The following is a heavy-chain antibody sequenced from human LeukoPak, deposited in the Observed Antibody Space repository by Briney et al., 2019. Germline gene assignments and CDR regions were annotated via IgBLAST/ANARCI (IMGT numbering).Heavy chain of an antibody. J-gene: IGHJ4*02. CDR3: ARVLPYDSSGIDY. D-gene: IGHD3-22*01. V-gene: IGHV4-30-2*01. Sequence: PSETLSLTCAVSGGSISSGGYSWSWIRQPPGKGLEWIGYIYHSGSTYYNPSLKSRVTISVDRSKNQFSLKLSSVTAADTAVYYCARVLPYDSSGIDYWGQGTLVTVSS. CDR1: GGSISSGGYS. CDR2: IYHSGST.